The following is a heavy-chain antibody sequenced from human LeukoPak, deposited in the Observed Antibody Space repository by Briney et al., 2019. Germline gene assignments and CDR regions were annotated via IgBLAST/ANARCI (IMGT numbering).Heavy chain of an antibody. CDR3: ARVSLSSGCLSN. J-gene: IGHJ4*02. V-gene: IGHV3-30-3*01. CDR1: GFTFSNYA. CDR2: ISYDGSNK. D-gene: IGHD6-19*01. Sequence: GGSLRLSCAASGFTFSNYAMHWVRQAPGKGLEWVAVISYDGSNKYYAESVKGRFTISRDNSKNTLYLQMNSLRAEDTAVYYCARVSLSSGCLSNWGQGTLVTVSS.